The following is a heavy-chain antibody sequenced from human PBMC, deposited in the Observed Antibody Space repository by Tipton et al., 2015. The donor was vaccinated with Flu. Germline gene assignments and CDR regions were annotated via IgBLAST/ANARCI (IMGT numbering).Heavy chain of an antibody. D-gene: IGHD3-3*01. CDR2: ISGRGGST. Sequence: SLRLSCAASGFTFSSYAMNWVRQAPGKGLEWVSGISGRGGSTYYANSVKGRFTISRDNSKNTLFLQMNSLRADDTAVYYCVKDGLRLLEWWFDPWGQGTLATVSS. CDR1: GFTFSSYA. V-gene: IGHV3-23*01. J-gene: IGHJ5*02. CDR3: VKDGLRLLEWWFDP.